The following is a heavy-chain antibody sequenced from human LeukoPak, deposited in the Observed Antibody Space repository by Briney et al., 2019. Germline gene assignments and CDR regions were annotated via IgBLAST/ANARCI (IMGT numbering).Heavy chain of an antibody. CDR3: ARGRSPNFDY. CDR1: GGSFSGYY. CDR2: INHSGST. V-gene: IGHV4-34*01. J-gene: IGHJ4*02. Sequence: SETLSLTCAVYGGSFSGYYWSWIRQPPGKGLEWIGEINHSGSTIYNPSLKSRVTISVDTSKNQFSLKLSSVTAADTAVYYCARGRSPNFDYWGQGTLVTVSS.